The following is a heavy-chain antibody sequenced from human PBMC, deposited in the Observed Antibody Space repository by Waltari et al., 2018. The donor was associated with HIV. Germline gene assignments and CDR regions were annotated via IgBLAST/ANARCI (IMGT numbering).Heavy chain of an antibody. D-gene: IGHD6-19*01. CDR2: ITSSGGRT. CDR1: GLNFATSG. V-gene: IGHV3-23*01. J-gene: IGHJ4*02. CDR3: ATCNIGSGWYLKSPIRI. Sequence: VQMLESGGDLVQPGGPLRLSCSVAGLNFATSGLGWVRQAPGKGLEWMSAITSSGGRTYYAESVKGRFIISRDNSKKTVTLQLKNLRLGDTAMYYCATCNIGSGWYLKSPIRIWGQGTLVTVS.